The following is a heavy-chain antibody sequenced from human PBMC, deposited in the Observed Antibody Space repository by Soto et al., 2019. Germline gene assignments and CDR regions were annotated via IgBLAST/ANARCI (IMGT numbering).Heavy chain of an antibody. D-gene: IGHD3-22*01. V-gene: IGHV3-13*01. CDR3: ARETVVVITPADAFDI. J-gene: IGHJ3*02. CDR1: GFAFSSYA. CDR2: IGTGGDT. Sequence: GGSLRLSCAASGFAFSSYAPHWVRRAPGKGLEWVSAIGTGGDTYYADSVMGRFTISRDNAKKSLYLHMNSLIAEDMAVYYCARETVVVITPADAFDIWGQGTMVTVSS.